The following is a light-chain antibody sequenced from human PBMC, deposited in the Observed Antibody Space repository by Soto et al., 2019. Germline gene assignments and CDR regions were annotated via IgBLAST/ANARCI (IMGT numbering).Light chain of an antibody. CDR3: QQRSNWPVT. CDR1: QSVSSY. Sequence: EIVLTQSPGTLSLSPGERATLSCRASQSVSSYLAWYQQKPGQAPRLLIYDSSTRATGISASFSGSGSGTDFTLTISSLEPEDFAVYYCQQRSNWPVTFGQGTKVDIK. J-gene: IGKJ1*01. V-gene: IGKV3-11*01. CDR2: DSS.